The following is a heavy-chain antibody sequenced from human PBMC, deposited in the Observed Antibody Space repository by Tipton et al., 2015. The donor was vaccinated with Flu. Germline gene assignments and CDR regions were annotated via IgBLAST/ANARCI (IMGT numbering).Heavy chain of an antibody. D-gene: IGHD3-10*01. V-gene: IGHV4-38-2*01. CDR2: IFHSGDT. J-gene: IGHJ4*02. CDR1: GYFISSGYY. Sequence: SGYFISSGYYWGWIRQPPGKGLEWIGSIFHSGDTLYNPSLKRRVTVSVDTLKNQFSLKVTSVTAADTALYYCTRHANYGSGSPYYFDHWGQGSLVTVSS. CDR3: TRHANYGSGSPYYFDH.